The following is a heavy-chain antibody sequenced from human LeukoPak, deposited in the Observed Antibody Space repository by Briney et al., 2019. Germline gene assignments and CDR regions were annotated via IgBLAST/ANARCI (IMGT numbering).Heavy chain of an antibody. V-gene: IGHV3-7*01. J-gene: IGHJ3*02. CDR1: GFTFSSYW. Sequence: PGGSLRLSCAASGFTFSSYWMSWVRQAPGKGLGWVANIKQDGSEKYYVDSVKGRFTISRDNAKNSLYLQMISLRAEDTAVYYCAREGTIDAFDIWGQGTKVTVSS. D-gene: IGHD1-7*01. CDR3: AREGTIDAFDI. CDR2: IKQDGSEK.